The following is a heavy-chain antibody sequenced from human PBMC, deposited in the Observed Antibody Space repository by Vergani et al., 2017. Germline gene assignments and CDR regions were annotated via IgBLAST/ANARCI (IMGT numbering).Heavy chain of an antibody. D-gene: IGHD1-26*01. CDR2: IKQDGSEK. CDR1: GFTFSSYG. CDR3: ARMRIGGGQHWFDP. Sequence: VQLVESGGGVVQPGRSLRLSCAASGFTFSSYGMHWVRQAPGKGLEWVANIKQDGSEKYYVDSVKGRFTISRDNAKNSLYLQMNSLRAEDTAVYYCARMRIGGGQHWFDPWGQGTLVTVSS. V-gene: IGHV3-7*01. J-gene: IGHJ5*02.